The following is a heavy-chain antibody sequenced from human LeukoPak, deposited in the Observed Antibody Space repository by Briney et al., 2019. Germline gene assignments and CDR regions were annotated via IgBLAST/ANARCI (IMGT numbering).Heavy chain of an antibody. Sequence: PGGSLRLSCAASGFTFSSYSMNWVRQAPGKGLEWVSSISSSSSYIYYADSVKGRFTISRDNAKNSLYLQMNSLSAEDTAVYYCARDPAGDTAMVTAPYFDYWGQGTLVTVSS. J-gene: IGHJ4*02. CDR1: GFTFSSYS. CDR2: ISSSSSYI. V-gene: IGHV3-21*01. D-gene: IGHD5-18*01. CDR3: ARDPAGDTAMVTAPYFDY.